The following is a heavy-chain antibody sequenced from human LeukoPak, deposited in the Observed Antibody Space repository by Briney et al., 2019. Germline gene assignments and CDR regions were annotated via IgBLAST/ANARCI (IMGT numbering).Heavy chain of an antibody. D-gene: IGHD3-9*01. J-gene: IGHJ4*02. CDR2: INHSGST. Sequence: PSETLSLTCAVYGGSFSGYYWSWIRQPPGKGLEWIGEINHSGSTNYNPSLKSRVTISVDTSKNQFSLKLSSVIAADTAVYYCARGSRYFARFADYWGQGTLVTVSS. CDR1: GGSFSGYY. V-gene: IGHV4-34*01. CDR3: ARGSRYFARFADY.